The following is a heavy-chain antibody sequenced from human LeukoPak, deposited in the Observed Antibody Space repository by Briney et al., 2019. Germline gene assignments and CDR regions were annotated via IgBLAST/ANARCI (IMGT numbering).Heavy chain of an antibody. CDR1: GYPINIDYS. CDR2: IYYSGTT. V-gene: IGHV4-38-2*01. Sequence: PSETLSLTCFVSGYPINIDYSWGWIRQSPGKGLEWIGNIYYSGTTYYNPSLKSRVTISVDTSKNQFSLKLSSVTAADTAVYYCARPRWELRKDDAFDIWGQGTMLTVSS. J-gene: IGHJ3*02. CDR3: ARPRWELRKDDAFDI. D-gene: IGHD1-26*01.